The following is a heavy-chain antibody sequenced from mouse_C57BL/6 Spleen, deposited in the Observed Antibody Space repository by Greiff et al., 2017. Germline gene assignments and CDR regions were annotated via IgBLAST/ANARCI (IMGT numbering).Heavy chain of an antibody. J-gene: IGHJ3*01. D-gene: IGHD1-1*01. Sequence: QVQLQQSGAELARPGASVKLSCKASGYTFTSYGISWVKQRTGQGLEWIGEIYPRSGNTYYNEKFKGKATLPADKSSSTAYMELRSLTSEDSAVYFCAHYGSSSVFAYWGQGTLVTVSA. V-gene: IGHV1-81*01. CDR1: GYTFTSYG. CDR2: IYPRSGNT. CDR3: AHYGSSSVFAY.